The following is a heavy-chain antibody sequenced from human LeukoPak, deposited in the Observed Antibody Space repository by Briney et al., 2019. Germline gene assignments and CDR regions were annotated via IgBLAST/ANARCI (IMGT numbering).Heavy chain of an antibody. CDR2: IDVTTGGS. V-gene: IGHV3-23*01. D-gene: IGHD2-2*01. J-gene: IGHJ4*02. CDR1: GFTLSSYA. Sequence: PGGSLRLSXAASGFTLSSYAMSWVRQAPGKGLEWVSTIDVTTGGSYYADSVKGRFTISRDTFQNTLYLQLNSLRVDDTAVYYCAKVNYYQPYFWGQGTLVTVSS. CDR3: AKVNYYQPYF.